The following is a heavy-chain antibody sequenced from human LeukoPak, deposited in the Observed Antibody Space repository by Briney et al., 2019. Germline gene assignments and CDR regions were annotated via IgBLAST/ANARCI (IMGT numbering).Heavy chain of an antibody. Sequence: SETLSLTCTVSGDSISSYYCNWIRQPAGKGLEYIGRIYSTGSTNYNPSLKSRVTMSVDTSKNHFSLKLSSVTAADTTVYYCATTTSILAFDIWGQGTMVTASS. CDR3: ATTTSILAFDI. V-gene: IGHV4-4*07. J-gene: IGHJ3*02. CDR1: GDSISSYY. CDR2: IYSTGST. D-gene: IGHD3-3*01.